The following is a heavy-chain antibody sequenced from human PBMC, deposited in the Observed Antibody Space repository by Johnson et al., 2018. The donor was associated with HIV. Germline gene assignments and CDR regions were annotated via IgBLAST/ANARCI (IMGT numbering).Heavy chain of an antibody. Sequence: QVQLVESGGGVVQPGRSLRLSCAASGFTFSSYGMHWVRQAPGKGLEWVAAISGSGGSTYYADSVKGRFTISRDNSKNTLYLQLNSLRLDDTAVYFCARSTGAFDIWGQGTMVTVSS. CDR1: GFTFSSYG. V-gene: IGHV3-NL1*01. D-gene: IGHD4-17*01. J-gene: IGHJ3*02. CDR3: ARSTGAFDI. CDR2: ISGSGGST.